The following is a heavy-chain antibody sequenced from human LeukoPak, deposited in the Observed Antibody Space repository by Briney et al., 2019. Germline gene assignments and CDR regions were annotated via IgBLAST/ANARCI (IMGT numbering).Heavy chain of an antibody. D-gene: IGHD3-10*01. V-gene: IGHV3-30*03. CDR2: ITYDGYYK. CDR1: GFTFTNYG. J-gene: IGHJ4*02. CDR3: ARDLSPVVRASPMGY. Sequence: GTSLRLSCAASGFTFTNYGMHWVRQAPGKGLEWVALITYDGYYKYYSDSVKGRFTISSDTSKNTLYLQMNSLRAEDTAVYYCARDLSPVVRASPMGYWGQGTPVTVSS.